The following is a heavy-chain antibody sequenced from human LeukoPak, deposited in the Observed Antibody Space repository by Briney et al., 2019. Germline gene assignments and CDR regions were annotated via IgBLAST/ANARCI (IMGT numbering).Heavy chain of an antibody. D-gene: IGHD2-21*02. CDR3: AKARGRGTHIWLLPWDL. Sequence: GGSLRLSCAASGFSFHTYAMAWVRQTPGKGLEWVSSISGGGGTYYAHSVKGRFTVSRDNANHTLYLQMNGLTAADTALYYSAKARGRGTHIWLLPWDLWGQGTLVTVSS. V-gene: IGHV3-23*01. CDR2: ISGGGGT. CDR1: GFSFHTYA. J-gene: IGHJ1*01.